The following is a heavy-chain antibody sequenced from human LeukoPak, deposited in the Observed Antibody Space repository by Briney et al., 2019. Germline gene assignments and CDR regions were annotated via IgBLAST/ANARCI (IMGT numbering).Heavy chain of an antibody. D-gene: IGHD6-6*01. J-gene: IGHJ4*02. V-gene: IGHV3-7*05. CDR1: GFTFSSSW. CDR2: IKEDGSEI. CDR3: ARGGSSSFDY. Sequence: GGSLRLSCAASGFTFSSSWMSWVRQAPGKGLEWVANIKEDGSEIYYVDSVKGRFTISRDNAKNSLFLQMNSLRAEDTAVYYCARGGSSSFDYWGQGTLVTVSS.